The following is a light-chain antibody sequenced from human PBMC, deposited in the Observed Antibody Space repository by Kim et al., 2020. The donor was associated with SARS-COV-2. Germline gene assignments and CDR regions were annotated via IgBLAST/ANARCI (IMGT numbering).Light chain of an antibody. V-gene: IGLV1-47*02. CDR1: RCNIGSNY. J-gene: IGLJ3*02. CDR2: NNI. CDR3: AAWDDSLTTWV. Sequence: GQTFTISCTGSRCNIGSNYEVSYHQRHGTAPQLLIYNNINRPSGVPDRLSGSNSGATASLAISGLRSEDEAAYYCAAWDDSLTTWVFGGGTKLTVL.